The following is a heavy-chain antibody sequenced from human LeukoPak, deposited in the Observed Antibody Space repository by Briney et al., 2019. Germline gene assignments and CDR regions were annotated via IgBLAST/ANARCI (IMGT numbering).Heavy chain of an antibody. CDR3: AKAVGATRGYYYSGMDV. CDR2: TSGGGGVT. D-gene: IGHD1-26*01. V-gene: IGHV3-23*01. J-gene: IGHJ6*02. CDR1: GFTLSSYM. Sequence: PGGSLRLSCVASGFTLSSYMMSWVRQAPGKGLEWVSSTSGGGGVTYYADSVKGRFTISRDNSVNTLYLQMNSLTAGDTALYYCAKAVGATRGYYYSGMDVWGQGTTVTVSS.